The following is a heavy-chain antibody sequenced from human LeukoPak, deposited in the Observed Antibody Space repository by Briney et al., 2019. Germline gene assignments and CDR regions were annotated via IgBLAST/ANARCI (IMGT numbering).Heavy chain of an antibody. Sequence: KPSETLSLTCAVYGGSFSGYYWSWIRQPPGKGLEWIGEINHSRSTNYNPSLKSRVTISVDTSKNQFSLKLSSVTAADTAVYYCARGSTRQWRDAFDVWGQGTMVTVSS. CDR2: INHSRST. J-gene: IGHJ3*01. CDR1: GGSFSGYY. D-gene: IGHD6-19*01. CDR3: ARGSTRQWRDAFDV. V-gene: IGHV4-34*01.